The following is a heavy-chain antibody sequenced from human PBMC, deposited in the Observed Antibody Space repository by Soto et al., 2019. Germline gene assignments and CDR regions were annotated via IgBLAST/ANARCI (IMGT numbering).Heavy chain of an antibody. Sequence: PSDTLSLTCTVSGESLNNYYWSWIRQPPGKGLEWIGFVHYSGSTGYNPSLKSRVTISVDTSKNQLSLKVTSVTTADTAIYFCARGRVPAVWGQGTLVTVS. CDR3: ARGRVPAV. J-gene: IGHJ4*02. V-gene: IGHV4-59*01. D-gene: IGHD3-10*01. CDR2: VHYSGST. CDR1: GESLNNYY.